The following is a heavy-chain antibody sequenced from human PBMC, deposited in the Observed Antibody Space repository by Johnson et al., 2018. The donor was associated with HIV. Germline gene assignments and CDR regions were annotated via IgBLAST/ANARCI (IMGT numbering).Heavy chain of an antibody. J-gene: IGHJ3*02. CDR2: ISYDGSNK. V-gene: IGHV3-30*18. CDR1: GFTVSSNY. CDR3: AKDMGAYQLLYAFDI. Sequence: QVLLVESGGGLVQPGGSLRLSCAASGFTVSSNYMSWVRQAPGKGLEWVAVISYDGSNKYYADSVKGRFTISRDNSKNTLYLQMNSLRAEDTAVYYCAKDMGAYQLLYAFDIWGQGTMVTFSS. D-gene: IGHD2-2*02.